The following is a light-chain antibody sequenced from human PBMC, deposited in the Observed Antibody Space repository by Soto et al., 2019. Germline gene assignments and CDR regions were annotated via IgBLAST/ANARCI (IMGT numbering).Light chain of an antibody. CDR2: KAS. J-gene: IGKJ1*01. CDR3: HQYSSYSWT. V-gene: IGKV1-5*03. CDR1: QSIDTW. Sequence: DIQMTQSASTLSASVGDTVTITCRASQSIDTWLAWHQQKPGRAPKLLISKASTLESGVPSRFSGRGSGTEFTLTISSLQPDDFATYYCHQYSSYSWTFGQGTKVDI.